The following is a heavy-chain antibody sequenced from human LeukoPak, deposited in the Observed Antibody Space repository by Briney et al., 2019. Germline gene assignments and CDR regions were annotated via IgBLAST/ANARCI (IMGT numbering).Heavy chain of an antibody. V-gene: IGHV4-31*03. CDR3: ASLSGFYLD. J-gene: IGHJ4*01. Sequence: SQTLSLTCTVSGGSISSGGYFWSWIRQHPGKGLEWIGYIYYSGGTYYSPSLKSRVTISVDTSKNQFSLKLNSVTAADTAVYYCASLSGFYLDWGHGTLVTVSS. D-gene: IGHD3-22*01. CDR2: IYYSGGT. CDR1: GGSISSGGYF.